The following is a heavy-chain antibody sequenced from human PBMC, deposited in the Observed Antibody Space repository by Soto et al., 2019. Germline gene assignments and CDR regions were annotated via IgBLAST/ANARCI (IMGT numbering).Heavy chain of an antibody. J-gene: IGHJ6*02. CDR3: AKGAVAGTPTSYSHYGMDV. Sequence: QVQLLQSGAEVKKPGSSVRVSCEASGGTFRTYAISWVRQAPGQGLEWMGEIIPIFGTVNYAQKFQGRVTITADESTTTVYMDLRSLRSEDTAVYYCAKGAVAGTPTSYSHYGMDVWGQGTTVTVSS. CDR1: GGTFRTYA. D-gene: IGHD6-19*01. V-gene: IGHV1-69*12. CDR2: IIPIFGTV.